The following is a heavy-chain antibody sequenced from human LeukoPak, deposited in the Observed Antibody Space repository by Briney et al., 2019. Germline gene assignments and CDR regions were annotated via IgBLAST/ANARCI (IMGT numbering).Heavy chain of an antibody. D-gene: IGHD3-22*01. V-gene: IGHV3-30-3*01. CDR2: ISYDGSNK. Sequence: PGGSLRLSCAASGFTFSSYAMHWVRQAPGKGLEWVAVISYDGSNKYYADSVKGRFTISRDNSKNTLYLKMNSLRAEDTAEYYCARESGMGDDSSGYSEYFDYWGQGTLVTVSS. J-gene: IGHJ4*02. CDR1: GFTFSSYA. CDR3: ARESGMGDDSSGYSEYFDY.